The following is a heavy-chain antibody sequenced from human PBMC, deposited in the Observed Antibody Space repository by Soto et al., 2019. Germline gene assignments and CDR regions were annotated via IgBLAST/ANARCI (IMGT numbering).Heavy chain of an antibody. D-gene: IGHD3-10*01. CDR2: ISGSGGST. CDR1: GFTFSSYA. CDR3: AKEGFFTIVRGVTYFDY. V-gene: IGHV3-23*01. J-gene: IGHJ4*01. Sequence: PGGSLRLSCAASGFTFSSYAMSWVRQAPGKGLEWVSAISGSGGSTYYADSVKGRFTISRDNSKNTLYLQMNSLRAEDTAVYYCAKEGFFTIVRGVTYFDYWGQGTLVTVSS.